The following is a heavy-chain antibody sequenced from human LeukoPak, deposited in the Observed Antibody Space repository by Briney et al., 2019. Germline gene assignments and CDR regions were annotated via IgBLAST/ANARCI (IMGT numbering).Heavy chain of an antibody. CDR3: AREQKRARWTNYYYYMDV. Sequence: SETLSLTCTVSGYSISSGYYWGWIRQPPGKGLEWIGSIYHSGSTYYNPSLKSRVTISVDTSKNQFSLKLSSVTAADTAVYYCAREQKRARWTNYYYYMDVWGKGTTVTVSS. J-gene: IGHJ6*03. D-gene: IGHD1-1*01. V-gene: IGHV4-38-2*02. CDR2: IYHSGST. CDR1: GYSISSGYY.